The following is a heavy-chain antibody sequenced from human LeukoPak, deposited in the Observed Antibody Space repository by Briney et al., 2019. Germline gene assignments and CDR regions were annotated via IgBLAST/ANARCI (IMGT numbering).Heavy chain of an antibody. CDR1: GGTFSNYA. Sequence: ASVKVSCKASGGTFSNYAFSWVRHAPGQGLEWMGGIIPIFRTTNYAEHFQGRVTITTDESTNTAYLDLSSLRSEDTAVYYCAKDDGSATMGFDSWGQGTLVSVSS. CDR3: AKDDGSATMGFDS. V-gene: IGHV1-69*05. D-gene: IGHD1-26*01. J-gene: IGHJ5*01. CDR2: IIPIFRTT.